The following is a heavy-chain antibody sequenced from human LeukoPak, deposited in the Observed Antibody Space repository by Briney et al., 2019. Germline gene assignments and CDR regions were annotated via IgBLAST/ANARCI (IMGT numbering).Heavy chain of an antibody. CDR1: GFTFDDYA. J-gene: IGHJ4*02. V-gene: IGHV3-9*01. CDR2: LSWNSGNI. D-gene: IGHD4-17*01. Sequence: GGSLRLSCAASGFTFDDYAMHWVRQAPGKGLEWVSGLSWNSGNIGFADSVKGRFTISRGNAKNSLYLQMNSLRAEDTALYYCAKDITADYGETGYFDYWGQGTLVTVSS. CDR3: AKDITADYGETGYFDY.